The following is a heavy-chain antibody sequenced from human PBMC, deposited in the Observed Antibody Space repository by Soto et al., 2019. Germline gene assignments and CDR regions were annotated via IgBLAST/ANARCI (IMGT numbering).Heavy chain of an antibody. J-gene: IGHJ4*02. CDR1: GGSVSSGSYY. Sequence: SETLSLTCTVSGGSVSSGSYYWSWIRQPPGKGLEWIGYIYYSGSTNYNPSLKSRVTISVDMSKNQFSLKLSSVTAADTAVDYCGSSGYYTPDYWGQGTLVTVSS. D-gene: IGHD3-22*01. CDR2: IYYSGST. CDR3: GSSGYYTPDY. V-gene: IGHV4-61*01.